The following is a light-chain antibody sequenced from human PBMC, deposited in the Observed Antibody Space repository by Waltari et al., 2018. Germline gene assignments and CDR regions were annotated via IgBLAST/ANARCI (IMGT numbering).Light chain of an antibody. CDR2: KTS. CDR3: QQYNTYWT. Sequence: DIQMTQSPSTLSASIGDRVTITCQASQNVDTWLAWYQQKPGKAPKLLHYKTSTLQSGVPSRFSGSGSAKHFTLTISSLQPDDFASYYCQQYNTYWTFGQGTKVE. V-gene: IGKV1-5*03. J-gene: IGKJ1*01. CDR1: QNVDTW.